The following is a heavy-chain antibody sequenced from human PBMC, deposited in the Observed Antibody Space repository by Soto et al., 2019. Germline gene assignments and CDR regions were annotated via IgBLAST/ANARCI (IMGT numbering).Heavy chain of an antibody. Sequence: EVQLLESGGGLVQPGGSLRLSCAASGFTFSSYAMSWVRQAPGKGLEWVSAISGSGGSTYYADSVKGRFTISRDNSKNTLYLQMNSLRAEDTAVYYCAADYGLNWGDRYYYGMDVWGQWTTVTVSS. CDR1: GFTFSSYA. CDR3: AADYGLNWGDRYYYGMDV. CDR2: ISGSGGST. D-gene: IGHD4-17*01. J-gene: IGHJ6*02. V-gene: IGHV3-23*01.